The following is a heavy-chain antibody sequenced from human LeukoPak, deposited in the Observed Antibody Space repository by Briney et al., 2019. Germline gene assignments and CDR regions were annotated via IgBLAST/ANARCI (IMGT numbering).Heavy chain of an antibody. CDR2: IHHSGTT. CDR1: GYSISSSYY. J-gene: IGHJ4*02. D-gene: IGHD3-22*01. Sequence: PSETLSLTCAVSGYSISSSYYWGWIRQPPGRGLEWIGSIHHSGTTYYKPSLKSRVTMSVDTSKNQFSLKLSSVTAADTAVYYCARDPSYYEDFDYWGQGTLVTVSS. V-gene: IGHV4-38-2*02. CDR3: ARDPSYYEDFDY.